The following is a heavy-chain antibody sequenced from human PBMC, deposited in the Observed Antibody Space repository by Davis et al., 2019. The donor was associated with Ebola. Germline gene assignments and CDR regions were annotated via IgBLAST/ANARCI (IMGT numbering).Heavy chain of an antibody. D-gene: IGHD2-2*02. J-gene: IGHJ6*02. V-gene: IGHV1-18*01. CDR2: ISAYNGNT. Sequence: ASVKVSCKASGYTFTSYGISWVRQAPGQGLEWMGWISAYNGNTNYAQKFQGRVTMTTDTSTSIVYMELRSLRSDDTAVYYCASGHCSSTSCYNYYYGMDVWGQGTTVTVSS. CDR1: GYTFTSYG. CDR3: ASGHCSSTSCYNYYYGMDV.